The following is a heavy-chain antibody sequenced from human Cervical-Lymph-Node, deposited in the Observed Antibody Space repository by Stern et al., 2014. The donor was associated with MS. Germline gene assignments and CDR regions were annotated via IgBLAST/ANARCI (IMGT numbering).Heavy chain of an antibody. Sequence: VQLVESGGGVVQPGRSLRLSCAASGFVFRRYALHWVRQAPGKGLEWVALISYDGRDKYYTDSVKGRFTVSRDNSNNTVDLEMNSLRLEGTAVYYCAKGGSGSYLDWGQGSLVTVSS. CDR3: AKGGSGSYLD. CDR1: GFVFRRYA. D-gene: IGHD1-26*01. V-gene: IGHV3-30*04. CDR2: ISYDGRDK. J-gene: IGHJ4*02.